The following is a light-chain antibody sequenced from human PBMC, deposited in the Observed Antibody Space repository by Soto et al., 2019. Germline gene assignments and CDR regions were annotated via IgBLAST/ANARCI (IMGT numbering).Light chain of an antibody. CDR2: DAS. CDR3: QQYGSSPPYT. J-gene: IGKJ2*01. Sequence: EIVLTQSPATLSLSPGERATLSCGASQSVSNSYLAWYQQKPGLAPRLLIYDASSRATGIPDRFSGSGSGTDFTRTISRLEPEDFAVYYCQQYGSSPPYTFGQGTKLEIK. CDR1: QSVSNSY. V-gene: IGKV3D-20*01.